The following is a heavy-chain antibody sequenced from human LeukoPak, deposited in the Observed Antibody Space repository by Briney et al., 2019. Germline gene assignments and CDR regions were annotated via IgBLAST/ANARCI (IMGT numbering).Heavy chain of an antibody. Sequence: SETLSLTCAVSGGSISSSSYYWGWIRQPPGKGLEWIGSIYYSGSTYYNPSLKSRVTISVDTSKNQFSLKLSSVTAADTAVYYCARLVRTEGNWGQGTLVTVSS. CDR3: ARLVRTEGN. J-gene: IGHJ4*02. V-gene: IGHV4-39*01. CDR1: GGSISSSSYY. CDR2: IYYSGST. D-gene: IGHD1-14*01.